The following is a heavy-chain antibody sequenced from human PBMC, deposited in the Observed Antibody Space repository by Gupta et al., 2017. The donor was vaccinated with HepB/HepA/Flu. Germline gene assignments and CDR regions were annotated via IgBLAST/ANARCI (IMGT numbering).Heavy chain of an antibody. V-gene: IGHV4-31*03. D-gene: IGHD3-3*01. CDR3: ARVPDKEWLRSDP. CDR1: GGSISSGGYC. Sequence: QVQLQESGPGLVKPSQTLSLTCTVSGGSISSGGYCWSWIRQHPGKGLEWIGYIYYSVSTYYTPSLKSRVTISVDTSKNQFSLKLSSVTAEDTAVYYCARVPDKEWLRSDPWGQGTLVTVSS. CDR2: IYYSVST. J-gene: IGHJ5*02.